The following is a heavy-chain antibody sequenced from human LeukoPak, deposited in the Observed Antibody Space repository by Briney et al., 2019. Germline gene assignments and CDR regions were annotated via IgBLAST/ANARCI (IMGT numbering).Heavy chain of an antibody. D-gene: IGHD6-19*01. V-gene: IGHV3-23*01. CDR3: AKLLAVAATWDAFDI. CDR1: GFTFSSSA. J-gene: IGHJ3*02. Sequence: QPGGSLRLSCAASGFTFSSSAMNWVRQAPGKGLEWVSAMSGRDGSAYYTDSVKGRFTISRDNSKNTLYLQMNSLRAEDTAVYYCAKLLAVAATWDAFDIWGQGTMVIVSS. CDR2: MSGRDGSA.